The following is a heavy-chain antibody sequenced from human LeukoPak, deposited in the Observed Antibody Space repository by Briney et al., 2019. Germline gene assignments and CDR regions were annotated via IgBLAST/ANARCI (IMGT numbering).Heavy chain of an antibody. CDR2: VHYSGGS. D-gene: IGHD2-2*02. V-gene: IGHV4-39*07. CDR3: ARDLSVVPAAIGWFDP. Sequence: SETLSLTCTVSGGSISSSTYYWGWIRQSPGKGLGWIGSVHYSGGSYYNPSLKSRVTISVDTSKNQFSLKLSSVTAADTAVYYCARDLSVVPAAIGWFDPWGQGTPVTVSS. CDR1: GGSISSSTYY. J-gene: IGHJ5*02.